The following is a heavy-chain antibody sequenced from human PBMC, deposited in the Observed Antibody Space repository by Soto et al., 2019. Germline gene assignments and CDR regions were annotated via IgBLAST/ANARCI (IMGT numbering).Heavy chain of an antibody. V-gene: IGHV1-69*13. D-gene: IGHD2-2*01. Sequence: SVKGYFKASGGPFSSYAVSLVPQAPGQGLYWIGAIIPIFGTANYAQKFQGRVTITADESTSTAYMELSSLRSEETAVYYCARKDCSSTSCYPYFHYYYYGMDVWGQGTTVTVSS. J-gene: IGHJ6*01. CDR3: ARKDCSSTSCYPYFHYYYYGMDV. CDR1: GGPFSSYA. CDR2: IIPIFGTA.